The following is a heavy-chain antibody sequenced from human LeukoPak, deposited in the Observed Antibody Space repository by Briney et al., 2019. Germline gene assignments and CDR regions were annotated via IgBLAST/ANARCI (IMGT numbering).Heavy chain of an antibody. J-gene: IGHJ4*02. CDR3: ARGYYYDSSGYYMLDY. V-gene: IGHV3-48*04. CDR1: GFTFSSYS. D-gene: IGHD3-22*01. CDR2: ISSSSSTI. Sequence: GGSLRLSCAASGFTFSSYSMNWVRQAPGKGLEWVSYISSSSSTIYYADSVKGRFTISRDNAKNSLYLQMNSLRAEDTAVYYCARGYYYDSSGYYMLDYWGQGTLVTVSS.